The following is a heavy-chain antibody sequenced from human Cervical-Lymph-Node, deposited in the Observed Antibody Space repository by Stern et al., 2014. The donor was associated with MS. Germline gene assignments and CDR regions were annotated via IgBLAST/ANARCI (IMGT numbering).Heavy chain of an antibody. J-gene: IGHJ5*02. CDR3: AREGPTVTTDKWFDP. CDR2: IYSSGST. D-gene: IGHD4-17*01. V-gene: IGHV4-61*02. CDR1: GASISSHTYC. Sequence: QLQLQESGPGLVKPPQTLSLTCTVSGASISSHTYCWSWIRQPAGKGLEWIGQIYSSGSTIYNPSLKNRVTISADPSKNQFSLKLRSVTAADTAVYYCAREGPTVTTDKWFDPWGQGTLVTVSS.